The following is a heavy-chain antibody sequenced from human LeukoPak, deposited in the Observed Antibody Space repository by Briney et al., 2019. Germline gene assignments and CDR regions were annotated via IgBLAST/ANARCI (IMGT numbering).Heavy chain of an antibody. CDR3: ATGYITLYGMDV. J-gene: IGHJ6*02. Sequence: SETLSLTCTVSGGSISSSSYYWGWIRQPPGKGLEWIGSIYYSGSTYYNPSPKSRVTISVDTSKNQFSLKLSSVTAADTAVYYCATGYITLYGMDVWGQGTTVTVSS. CDR2: IYYSGST. V-gene: IGHV4-39*01. CDR1: GGSISSSSYY. D-gene: IGHD6-13*01.